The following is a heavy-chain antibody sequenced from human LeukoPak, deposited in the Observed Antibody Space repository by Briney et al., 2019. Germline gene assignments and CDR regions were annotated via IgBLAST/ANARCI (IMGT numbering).Heavy chain of an antibody. D-gene: IGHD3-10*01. J-gene: IGHJ4*02. CDR2: ISGSGGST. CDR3: AKAIIGCFDY. V-gene: IGHV3-23*01. CDR1: GFTFTDAW. Sequence: PGGSLRLSCAASGFTFTDAWMSWVRQAPGKGLEWVSAISGSGGSTYYADSVKGRFTISRDNSKNTLYLQMNSLRAEDTAVYYCAKAIIGCFDYWGQGTLVTVSS.